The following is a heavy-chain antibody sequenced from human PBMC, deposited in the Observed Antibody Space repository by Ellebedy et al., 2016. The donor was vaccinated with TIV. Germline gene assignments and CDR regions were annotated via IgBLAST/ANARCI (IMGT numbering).Heavy chain of an antibody. CDR1: GFTFNYYC. CDR2: VNFVCKT. V-gene: IGHV3-23*01. J-gene: IGHJ4*02. D-gene: IGHD6-19*01. Sequence: GESLKISXTASGFTFNYYCMCWVRQAPGKGLELISAVNFVCKTYYADSVKGRFTVSRDNSQDTVYLQLSSLRVEDMAVYYCAKETATRGWYTVDYWGQGTLVSVSS. CDR3: AKETATRGWYTVDY.